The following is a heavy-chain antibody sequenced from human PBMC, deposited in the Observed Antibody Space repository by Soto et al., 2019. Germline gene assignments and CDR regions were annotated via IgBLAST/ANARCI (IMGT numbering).Heavy chain of an antibody. CDR3: IQSRFGGDCLKSYASHYYYGMDV. J-gene: IGHJ6*02. V-gene: IGHV2-5*02. D-gene: IGHD2-21*02. Sequence: QITLKESGPTLVKPTQTLTLTCTFSGFSLSTSGVGVGWIRQPPGKALEWLALIYWDDDKRYSPSLRSRLTISKDTSKNQVVLTMTNMDPVDTATYYCIQSRFGGDCLKSYASHYYYGMDVWGQGTTVTVSS. CDR1: GFSLSTSGVG. CDR2: IYWDDDK.